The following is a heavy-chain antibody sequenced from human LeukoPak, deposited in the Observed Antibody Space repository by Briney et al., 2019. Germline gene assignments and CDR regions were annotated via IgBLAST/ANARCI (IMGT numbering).Heavy chain of an antibody. D-gene: IGHD2-2*01. CDR1: GFTFSDYS. J-gene: IGHJ4*02. Sequence: GGSLKLSCAASGFTFSDYSMNWVRQAPGKGLEWISYISGSGTIYYADSVKGRFTISRDNAKNSLYLQMNSLRAEDTAVYHCATGRSCTTCYLPDYWGQGTLVTVSS. V-gene: IGHV3-69-1*01. CDR3: ATGRSCTTCYLPDY. CDR2: ISGSGTI.